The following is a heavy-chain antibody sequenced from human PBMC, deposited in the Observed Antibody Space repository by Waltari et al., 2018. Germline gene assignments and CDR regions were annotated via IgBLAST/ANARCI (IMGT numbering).Heavy chain of an antibody. CDR2: ISYDGSNK. Sequence: QVQLVESGGGVVQPGRSLRLSCAASGFPFSSYALPWVRQAPGKGLEWVAVISYDGSNKYYADSVKGRFTISRDNSKNTLYLQMNSLRAEDTAVYYCARELLRNAFDIWGQGTMVTVSS. CDR3: ARELLRNAFDI. V-gene: IGHV3-30*01. J-gene: IGHJ3*02. CDR1: GFPFSSYA. D-gene: IGHD3-22*01.